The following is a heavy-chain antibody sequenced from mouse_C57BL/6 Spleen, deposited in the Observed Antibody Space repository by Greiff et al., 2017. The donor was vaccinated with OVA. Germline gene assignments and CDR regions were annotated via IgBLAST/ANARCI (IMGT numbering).Heavy chain of an antibody. J-gene: IGHJ3*01. Sequence: VQLKESGPELVKPGASVKMSCKASGYTFTDYNMHWVKQSHGKSLEWIGYINPNNGGTSYNQKFKGKATLTVNKSSSTAYMELRSLTSEDSAVYYCADGYFGFAYWGQGTLVTVSA. CDR2: INPNNGGT. CDR1: GYTFTDYN. D-gene: IGHD2-3*01. CDR3: ADGYFGFAY. V-gene: IGHV1-22*01.